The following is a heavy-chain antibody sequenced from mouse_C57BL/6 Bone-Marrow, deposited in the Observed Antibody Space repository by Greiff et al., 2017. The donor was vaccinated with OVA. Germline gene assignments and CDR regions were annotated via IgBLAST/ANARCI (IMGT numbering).Heavy chain of an antibody. CDR1: GFTFSDYG. CDR2: ISSGSSTI. CDR3: ARAYYGSKYYFDY. V-gene: IGHV5-17*01. J-gene: IGHJ2*01. Sequence: EVHLVESGGGLVKPGGSLKLSCAASGFTFSDYGMHWVRQAPEKGLEWVAYISSGSSTIYYAATVKGRFTITRDNAKNTLFLQMTSLRSEDTAMYYCARAYYGSKYYFDYWGQGTTLTVSS. D-gene: IGHD1-1*01.